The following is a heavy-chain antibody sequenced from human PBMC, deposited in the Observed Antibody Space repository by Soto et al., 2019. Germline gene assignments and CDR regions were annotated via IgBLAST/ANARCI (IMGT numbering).Heavy chain of an antibody. Sequence: GGSLRLSCTASGFMFGSYWMTWVRHVPGKGLQWVANIKRDASEKYYVDFVKGRFTISRDNADNSVFLDMNNLRVDDTATYYCARVRATDYEIDYWGQGALVTVS. CDR2: IKRDASEK. J-gene: IGHJ4*02. CDR3: ARVRATDYEIDY. CDR1: GFMFGSYW. V-gene: IGHV3-7*03. D-gene: IGHD4-17*01.